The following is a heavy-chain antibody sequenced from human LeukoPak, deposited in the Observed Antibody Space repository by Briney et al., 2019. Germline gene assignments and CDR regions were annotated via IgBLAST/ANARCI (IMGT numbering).Heavy chain of an antibody. Sequence: GGSLRLSCAVSGFTFSIYWMHWVSQAPGKGLVWVSRINSDGSSTIYADSVKGGFNIYREKAKNTLYLQKNSLRAEDTAVYYCARAKVGALYYWGQGTLVTVSS. D-gene: IGHD1-26*01. CDR2: INSDGSST. CDR1: GFTFSIYW. V-gene: IGHV3-74*01. J-gene: IGHJ4*02. CDR3: ARAKVGALYY.